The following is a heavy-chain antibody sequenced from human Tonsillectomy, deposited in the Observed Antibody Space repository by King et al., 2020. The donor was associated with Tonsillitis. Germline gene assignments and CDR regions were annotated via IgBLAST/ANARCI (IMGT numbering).Heavy chain of an antibody. Sequence: DVQLVESGGGFVQPGGSLRLSCAASGFTFSSYWMSCVRQAPGKGLEWVANIKQDGSEKYYVDSVKGRFTISRDNAKNSLYLQMNSLRVEDTAVYYCARWIVVAGADFWGQGTLVTVSS. CDR3: ARWIVVAGADF. J-gene: IGHJ4*02. CDR2: IKQDGSEK. D-gene: IGHD6-19*01. CDR1: GFTFSSYW. V-gene: IGHV3-7*01.